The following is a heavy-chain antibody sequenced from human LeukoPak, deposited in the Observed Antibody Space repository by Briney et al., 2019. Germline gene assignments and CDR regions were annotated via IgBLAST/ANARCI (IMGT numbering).Heavy chain of an antibody. Sequence: PGGSLRLSCAASGFTFSSYSMNWVRQAPGKGLEWVSYISSSSSTIYYADSVKGRFTISRDNAKNSLYLQMNSLRAEDAAVYYCAKDGAWYYYDSSGSLDYWGQGTLVTVSS. D-gene: IGHD3-22*01. J-gene: IGHJ4*02. CDR3: AKDGAWYYYDSSGSLDY. V-gene: IGHV3-48*01. CDR2: ISSSSSTI. CDR1: GFTFSSYS.